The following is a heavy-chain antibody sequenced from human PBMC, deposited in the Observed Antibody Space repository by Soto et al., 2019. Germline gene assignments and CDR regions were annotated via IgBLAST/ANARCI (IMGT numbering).Heavy chain of an antibody. CDR3: ANRRPIAVSGAGYFDS. D-gene: IGHD6-19*01. J-gene: IGHJ4*02. CDR2: ISGSGGST. V-gene: IGHV3-23*01. CDR1: GFTFSNYA. Sequence: GGSLRLSCAASGFTFSNYAMTWVRQAPGKGLEWVSVISGSGGSTFYADSVQGRFTISRDNSKNTLYLQMNSLRAEDTAVYYCANRRPIAVSGAGYFDSWGQGTLVTVSS.